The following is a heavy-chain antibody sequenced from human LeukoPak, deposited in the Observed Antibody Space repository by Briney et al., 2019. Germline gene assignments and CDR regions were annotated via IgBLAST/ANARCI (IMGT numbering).Heavy chain of an antibody. D-gene: IGHD5-12*01. J-gene: IGHJ4*02. CDR3: AKDALSVATISMPGFDY. CDR1: GFTLSTYA. V-gene: IGHV3-23*01. Sequence: PGGSLRLSCVASGFTLSTYAMSWVRQAPGKGLEWVSVISGSGGSTYYADSVKGRFTISRDNSKNTLYLQMDSLRAEDTAVYYCAKDALSVATISMPGFDYWGQGTLVTVSS. CDR2: ISGSGGST.